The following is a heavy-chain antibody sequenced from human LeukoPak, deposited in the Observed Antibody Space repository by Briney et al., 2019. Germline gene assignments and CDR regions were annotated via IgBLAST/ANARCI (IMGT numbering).Heavy chain of an antibody. CDR3: ARADGYNPIYYYYGMDV. J-gene: IGHJ6*02. D-gene: IGHD5-24*01. CDR1: GFSFSDYY. V-gene: IGHV3-11*01. Sequence: GGSLRLSCAASGFSFSDYYMSWLRQAPGEGLEWVSYISSSGGNIYYADSVKGRFTISRDNAKNSLYLQMNSLRAEDTAVYYCARADGYNPIYYYYGMDVWGQGTTVTVSS. CDR2: ISSSGGNI.